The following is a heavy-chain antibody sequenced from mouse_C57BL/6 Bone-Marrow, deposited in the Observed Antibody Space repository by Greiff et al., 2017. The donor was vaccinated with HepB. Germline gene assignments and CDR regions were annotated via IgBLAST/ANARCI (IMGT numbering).Heavy chain of an antibody. Sequence: VQLKESGGGLVQPGGSLKLSCAASGFTFSDYYMYWVRQTPEKRLEWVAYISNGGGSTYYPDTVKGRFTISRDNAKNTLYLQMSRLKSEDTAMYHCARRGELYYFDYWGQGTTLTVSS. CDR1: GFTFSDYY. V-gene: IGHV5-12*01. CDR3: ARRGELYYFDY. J-gene: IGHJ2*01. CDR2: ISNGGGST.